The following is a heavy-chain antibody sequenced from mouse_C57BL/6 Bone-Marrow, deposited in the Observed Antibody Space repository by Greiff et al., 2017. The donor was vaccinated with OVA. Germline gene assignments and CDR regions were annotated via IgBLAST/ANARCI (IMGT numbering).Heavy chain of an antibody. CDR3: ARQQNYGSLAY. J-gene: IGHJ3*01. D-gene: IGHD1-1*01. Sequence: DVMLVESGGGLVQPGGSLKLSCAASGFTFSDYGMAWVRQAPRKGPEWVAFISNLAYSIYYADTVTGRFTISRENAKNTLYLEMSSLRSEDTAMYYCARQQNYGSLAYWGQGTLVTVSA. CDR1: GFTFSDYG. CDR2: ISNLAYSI. V-gene: IGHV5-15*01.